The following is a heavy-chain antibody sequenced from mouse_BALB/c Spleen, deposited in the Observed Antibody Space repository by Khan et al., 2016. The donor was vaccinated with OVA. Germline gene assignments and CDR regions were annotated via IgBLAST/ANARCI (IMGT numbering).Heavy chain of an antibody. CDR3: AREEALYYFDD. J-gene: IGHJ2*01. D-gene: IGHD3-2*02. V-gene: IGHV1-76*01. Sequence: QVRLQQSGAELGRPGASVKLSCKTSGYTFTHNRIHWVKQRSGQGLEWIARIYPGTNNTYYNEKLKDKATLTADKSSSTAYMQLSSLKSEDSAVYFCAREEALYYFDDWGQGTTLTASS. CDR1: GYTFTHNR. CDR2: IYPGTNNT.